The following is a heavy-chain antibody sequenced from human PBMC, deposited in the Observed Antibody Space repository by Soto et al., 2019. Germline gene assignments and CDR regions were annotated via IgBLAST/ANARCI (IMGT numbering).Heavy chain of an antibody. CDR3: ARLGYCSGGSCYAPFDY. D-gene: IGHD2-15*01. CDR2: IYYSGST. J-gene: IGHJ4*02. CDR1: HG. V-gene: IGHV4-39*01. Sequence: HGWRWISHHPGKGLEWIGSIYYSGSTYYNPSLKSRVTISVDTSKNQFSLKLSSVTAADTAVYYCARLGYCSGGSCYAPFDYWGQGTPVTGSS.